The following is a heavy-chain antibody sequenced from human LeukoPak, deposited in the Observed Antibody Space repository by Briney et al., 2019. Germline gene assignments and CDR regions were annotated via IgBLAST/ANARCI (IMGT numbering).Heavy chain of an antibody. CDR1: GYSISSGYY. Sequence: SETLSLTCTVSGYSISSGYYWGWIRQPPGKGLEWIGYIYYSGSTNYNPSLKSRVTISVDTSKNQFSLKLSSVTAADTAVYYCARGTIQLWPPGGYFDYWGQGTLVTVSS. D-gene: IGHD5-18*01. V-gene: IGHV4-61*05. CDR2: IYYSGST. J-gene: IGHJ4*02. CDR3: ARGTIQLWPPGGYFDY.